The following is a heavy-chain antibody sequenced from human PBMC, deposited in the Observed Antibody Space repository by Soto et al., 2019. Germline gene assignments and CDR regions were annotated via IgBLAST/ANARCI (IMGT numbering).Heavy chain of an antibody. CDR1: GFTFSSYA. Sequence: PGGSLRLSCAASGFTFSSYAMHWVRQAPGKGLEYVSAISSNGGSTYYANSVKGRFAISRDNSKNTLYLQMGSLRGEDMAVYYCARGFYNSYGMDVWGQGTTVTSP. J-gene: IGHJ6*02. CDR2: ISSNGGST. CDR3: ARGFYNSYGMDV. D-gene: IGHD3-10*01. V-gene: IGHV3-64*01.